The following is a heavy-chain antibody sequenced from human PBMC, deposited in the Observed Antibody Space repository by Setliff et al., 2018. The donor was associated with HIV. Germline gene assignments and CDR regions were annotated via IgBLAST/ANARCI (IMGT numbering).Heavy chain of an antibody. Sequence: SETLSLTCTVSGGSIRSDSYYWTWIRQPAGEGLEWIGRIYSSGNTNYNPSLESRVTISVDTSKNQFSLKLSSVTAADTAVCYCAREEKLSAVAGTMYYYYAMDVWGQGTTVTVSS. V-gene: IGHV4-61*02. CDR2: IYSSGNT. J-gene: IGHJ6*02. CDR1: GGSIRSDSYY. CDR3: AREEKLSAVAGTMYYYYAMDV. D-gene: IGHD6-19*01.